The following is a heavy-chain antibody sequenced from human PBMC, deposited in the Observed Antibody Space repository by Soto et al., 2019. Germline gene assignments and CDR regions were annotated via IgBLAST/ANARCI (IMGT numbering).Heavy chain of an antibody. CDR1: GFSVSSDY. CDR2: IYSGGDT. J-gene: IGHJ6*02. V-gene: IGHV3-53*01. CDR3: TRAXSDPGNFYISNYYAMDV. D-gene: IGHD3-10*01. Sequence: GGSLRLSCAASGFSVSSDYMSWVRQAPGKGLEWVSLIYSGGDTYYADSVKGRFTLSRDISSNTIYLHMTSLRADDTDIYYCTRAXSDPGNFYISNYYAMDVWGRGTTVTVSS.